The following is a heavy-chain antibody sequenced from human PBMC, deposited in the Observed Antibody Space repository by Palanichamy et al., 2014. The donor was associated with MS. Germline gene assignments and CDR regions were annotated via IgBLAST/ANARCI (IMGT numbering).Heavy chain of an antibody. Sequence: EVRLLESGGGLVQPGGSLRLSCTASGFTFSNYVMTWVRQAPGKGLEWVSDIRGSGGSGRTYYADSVKGRFTTSRDNSKNTLYLQMNSLRAEDTGIYYCANGLYGSGNIWGQGTMVTVSS. CDR3: ANGLYGSGNI. J-gene: IGHJ3*02. V-gene: IGHV3-23*01. CDR1: GFTFSNYV. CDR2: IRGSGGSGRT. D-gene: IGHD3-10*01.